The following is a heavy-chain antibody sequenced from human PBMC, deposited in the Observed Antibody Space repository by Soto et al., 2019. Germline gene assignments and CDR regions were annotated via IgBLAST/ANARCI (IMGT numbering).Heavy chain of an antibody. CDR2: INPNAGGT. V-gene: IGHV1-46*01. CDR3: GRRRDLNWFDS. Sequence: ASVKVSCKASGYTFTSYYMHWVRQAPGQGLEWMGEINPNAGGTTYAQKFQGRVTMTRDTSTSTVYMELSSLRSEDTAVYYCGRRRDLNWFDSWGQGSLVTVSS. CDR1: GYTFTSYY. J-gene: IGHJ5*01.